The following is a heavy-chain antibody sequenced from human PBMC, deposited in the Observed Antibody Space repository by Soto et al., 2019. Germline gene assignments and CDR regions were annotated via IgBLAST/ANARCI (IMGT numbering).Heavy chain of an antibody. Sequence: SLKVSCKASAGSFGKSAINWVRQTPGQGLEWLGGFIPVYRTLNYAQKFQGRVTITADESTGTAYMTLSSLASDDTAVYYCATGVIWIGYFTVDSWGQGTRVTVSS. CDR1: AGSFGKSA. D-gene: IGHD3-3*01. V-gene: IGHV1-69*13. CDR3: ATGVIWIGYFTVDS. CDR2: FIPVYRTL. J-gene: IGHJ4*02.